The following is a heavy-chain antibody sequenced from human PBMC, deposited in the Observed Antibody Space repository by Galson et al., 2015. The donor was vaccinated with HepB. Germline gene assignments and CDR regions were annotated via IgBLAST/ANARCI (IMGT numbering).Heavy chain of an antibody. CDR3: VRVADVDYGDHSHFDY. J-gene: IGHJ4*02. V-gene: IGHV3-11*06. CDR1: GFTFSDYY. CDR2: ISHNTLYT. D-gene: IGHD4-17*01. Sequence: SLRLSCAASGFTFSDYYMSWIRQAPGKGLEWLSYISHNTLYTNCADSVKGRITISRDNARNSLYLQLNSLRAEDTAVYYCVRVADVDYGDHSHFDYWGQGTLFTVSS.